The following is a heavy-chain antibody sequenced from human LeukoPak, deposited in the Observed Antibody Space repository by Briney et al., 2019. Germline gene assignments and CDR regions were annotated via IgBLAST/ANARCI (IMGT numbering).Heavy chain of an antibody. CDR3: ARERGTIFGVVIIRRNYFDY. J-gene: IGHJ4*02. V-gene: IGHV4-34*01. D-gene: IGHD3-3*01. Sequence: PGGSLRLSCAASGFTFSSYWMSWVRQAPGKGLEWIGEINHSGSTNYNPSLKSRVTISVDTSKNQFSLKLSSVTAADTAVYYCARERGTIFGVVIIRRNYFDYWGQGTLVTVSS. CDR2: INHSGST. CDR1: GFTFSSYW.